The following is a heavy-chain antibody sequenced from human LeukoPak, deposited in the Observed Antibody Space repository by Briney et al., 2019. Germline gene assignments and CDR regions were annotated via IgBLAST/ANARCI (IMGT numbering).Heavy chain of an antibody. J-gene: IGHJ4*02. CDR3: ARANYGAIKDY. Sequence: NPSETLSLTCTVSGGSISSGSHYWSWIRQPAGKGLEWIERIYTSGSTNYNPSLKSRVTISVDTSKNQFSLKLSSVTAADTAVYYCARANYGAIKDYWGQGTLVTVYS. CDR1: GGSISSGSHY. D-gene: IGHD4-17*01. CDR2: IYTSGST. V-gene: IGHV4-61*02.